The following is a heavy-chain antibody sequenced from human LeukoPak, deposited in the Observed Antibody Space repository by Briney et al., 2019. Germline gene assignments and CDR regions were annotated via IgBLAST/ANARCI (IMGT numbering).Heavy chain of an antibody. CDR2: IYYTGSS. CDR3: TRAASSGPLFTYHMDV. CDR1: GGSIISSDDY. Sequence: PSETLSLSCSVSGGSIISSDDYWGFVRQTPGKGLEWMGRIYYTGSSHYNPSLKSRATISVDTSKNQFSLKLSSVTAADTAVYYCTRAASSGPLFTYHMDVWGKGTRVTVSS. V-gene: IGHV4-39*07. J-gene: IGHJ6*03. D-gene: IGHD3-22*01.